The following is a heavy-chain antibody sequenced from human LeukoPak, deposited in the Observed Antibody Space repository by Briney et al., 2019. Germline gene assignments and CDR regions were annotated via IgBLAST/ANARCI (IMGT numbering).Heavy chain of an antibody. CDR1: GYTFTSYG. D-gene: IGHD6-19*01. CDR3: ARSGGVAVAGTRDYRKPNY. V-gene: IGHV1-18*01. CDR2: ISAYSGNT. Sequence: GASVKVSCKASGYTFTSYGISWVRQAPGQGLEWMGWISAYSGNTNYAQKLQGRVTMTTDTSASTAYMELRSLRSDDAAVYYCARSGGVAVAGTRDYRKPNYWGQGTLVTVSS. J-gene: IGHJ4*02.